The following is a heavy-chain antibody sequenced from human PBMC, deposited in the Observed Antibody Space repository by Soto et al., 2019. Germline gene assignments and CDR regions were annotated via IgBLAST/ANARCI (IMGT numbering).Heavy chain of an antibody. CDR2: INAGNGNT. V-gene: IGHV1-3*01. J-gene: IGHJ6*02. CDR1: GGTFSSYA. CDR3: ARDPYYDYVWGSYRPGFYGMDV. Sequence: ASVKVSCKASGGTFSSYAISWVRQAPGQGLEWMGGINAGNGNTKYAQKFQGRVTITRDTSASTAYMELSSLRSEDTAVYYCARDPYYDYVWGSYRPGFYGMDVWGQGTTVTVSS. D-gene: IGHD3-16*02.